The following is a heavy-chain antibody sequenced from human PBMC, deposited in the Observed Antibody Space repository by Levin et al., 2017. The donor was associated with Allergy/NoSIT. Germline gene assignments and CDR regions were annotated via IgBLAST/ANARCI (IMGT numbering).Heavy chain of an antibody. CDR1: GDSLNNYF. CDR3: ARGDYGDYGWFDS. J-gene: IGHJ5*01. CDR2: IYSSGGT. V-gene: IGHV4-59*12. D-gene: IGHD4-17*01. Sequence: SETLSLTCTVSGDSLNNYFWSWIRQPPGKGLEWIGYIYSSGGTNCNPPLKSRVTMSVDMTKNHFSLRLRLVTAADTAVYYCARGDYGDYGWFDSWGQGTLVTVSS.